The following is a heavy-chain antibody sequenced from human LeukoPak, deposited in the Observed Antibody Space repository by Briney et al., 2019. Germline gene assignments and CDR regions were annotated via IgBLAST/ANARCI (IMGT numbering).Heavy chain of an antibody. J-gene: IGHJ3*02. V-gene: IGHV4-34*01. D-gene: IGHD6-19*01. CDR2: INHSGST. CDR1: GGSFSGYY. CDR3: ASIVGGNALDI. Sequence: SETLSLTCAVYGGSFSGYYWSWIRQPPGKGLEWIGEINHSGSTNYNPSLKSRVTISVDTSKNQFSLKLSSVTAADTAVYYCASIVGGNALDIWGQGTMVTVSS.